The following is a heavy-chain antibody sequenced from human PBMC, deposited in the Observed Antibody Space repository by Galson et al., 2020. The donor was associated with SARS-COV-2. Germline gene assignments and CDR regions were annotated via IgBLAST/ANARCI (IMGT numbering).Heavy chain of an antibody. Sequence: SGPTLVKPTHTLTLTCTFSGFSLRTNGMRVGWIRQPPGKALEWLARIDWDDDKFYSTSLKTRLTISKDTSKNQVVLTMNNMDPVDTATYYCERIYCVGDCWPDYFDDWGQGTLVTVSS. J-gene: IGHJ4*02. D-gene: IGHD2-21*02. CDR1: GFSLRTNGMR. CDR3: ERIYCVGDCWPDYFDD. V-gene: IGHV2-70*04. CDR2: IDWDDDK.